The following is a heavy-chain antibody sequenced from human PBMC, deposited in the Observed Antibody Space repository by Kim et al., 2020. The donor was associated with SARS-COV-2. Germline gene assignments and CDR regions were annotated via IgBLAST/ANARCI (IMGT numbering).Heavy chain of an antibody. CDR1: GDSISSTSYY. J-gene: IGHJ4*01. CDR2: VYYTGRT. D-gene: IGHD3-10*01. Sequence: SETLSLTCTVSGDSISSTSYYWGWVRLPPGKGLEWIASVYYTGRTYYNPSLKSRVTMSVDTSKNQFSLNLRSVTAADTALYYCAKLRGSRSYFHFDYWG. CDR3: AKLRGSRSYFHFDY. V-gene: IGHV4-39*01.